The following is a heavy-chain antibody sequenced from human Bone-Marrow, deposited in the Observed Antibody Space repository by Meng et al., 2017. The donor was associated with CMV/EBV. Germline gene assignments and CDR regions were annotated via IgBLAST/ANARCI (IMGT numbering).Heavy chain of an antibody. CDR2: ISSTSDYI. Sequence: GESLKISCAASGFTFSSYSMKWVRQAPGKGLEWVSSISSTSDYIDYADSLKGRFTISRDNAKNSLYLQMNSLRAEDTAVYYCARCDYGDYGAFYYWGQGTLVTVSS. V-gene: IGHV3-21*01. CDR1: GFTFSSYS. D-gene: IGHD4-17*01. CDR3: ARCDYGDYGAFYY. J-gene: IGHJ4*02.